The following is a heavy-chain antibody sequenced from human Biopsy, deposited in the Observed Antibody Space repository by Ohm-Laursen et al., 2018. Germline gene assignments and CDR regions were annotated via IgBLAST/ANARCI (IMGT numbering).Heavy chain of an antibody. V-gene: IGHV1-69*13. Sequence: SVKVSCKASGGTFSSFGISWVRQAPGQGLEWMGEINSMFGTTNYAQTFQGRVNITADESTSTAYMEVSSLRSEDTAVYYCAKRGVERGRPLAYWGQGTLVTVSS. CDR3: AKRGVERGRPLAY. CDR1: GGTFSSFG. J-gene: IGHJ4*02. CDR2: INSMFGTT. D-gene: IGHD1-1*01.